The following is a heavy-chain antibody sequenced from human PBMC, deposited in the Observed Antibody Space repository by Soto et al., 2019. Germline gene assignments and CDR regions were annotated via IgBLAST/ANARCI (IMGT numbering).Heavy chain of an antibody. D-gene: IGHD6-19*01. J-gene: IGHJ5*02. CDR3: ARGAAAVAGGMNWFGP. V-gene: IGHV1-2*02. CDR1: GYTFTGYY. CDR2: INPNRGGT. Sequence: ASVKVSCKASGYTFTGYYMHWVRQAPGQGLEWMGWINPNRGGTNYAQKFQGRVTMTRDTSISTAYMELSRLRSDDTAVYYCARGAAAVAGGMNWFGPWGQGTLVTVSS.